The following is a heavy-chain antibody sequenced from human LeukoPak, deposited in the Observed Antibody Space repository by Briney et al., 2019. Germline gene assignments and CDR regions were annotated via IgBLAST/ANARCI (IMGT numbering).Heavy chain of an antibody. V-gene: IGHV4-31*03. D-gene: IGHD3-16*01. CDR1: GGSISSGGYY. CDR2: IYYSGST. CDR3: ARGRKMYYDYVWGVGWFDP. J-gene: IGHJ5*02. Sequence: SETLSLTCTVSGGSISSGGYYWSWIRQHPGKGLEWIGYIYYSGSTYYNPSLKSRVTISVDTSKNQFSLKLSSVTAADTAVYYCARGRKMYYDYVWGVGWFDPWGQGTLVTVSS.